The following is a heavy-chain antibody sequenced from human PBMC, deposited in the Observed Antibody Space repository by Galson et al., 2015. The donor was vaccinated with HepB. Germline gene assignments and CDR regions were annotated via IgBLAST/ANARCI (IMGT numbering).Heavy chain of an antibody. CDR3: ARAAREYYYDSSGHWGAFDI. D-gene: IGHD3-22*01. Sequence: GTFSSYAISWARQAPGQGLEWMGGIIPIFGTANYAQKFQGRVTITADESTSTAYMELSSLRSEDTAVYYCARAAREYYYDSSGHWGAFDIWGQGTMVTVSS. V-gene: IGHV1-69*01. CDR2: IIPIFGTA. CDR1: GTFSSYA. J-gene: IGHJ3*02.